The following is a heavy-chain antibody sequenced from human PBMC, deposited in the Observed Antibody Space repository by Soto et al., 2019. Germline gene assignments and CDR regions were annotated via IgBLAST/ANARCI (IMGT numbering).Heavy chain of an antibody. CDR2: IHHSGTI. CDR1: YGSITNSSYY. V-gene: IGHV4-39*02. J-gene: IGHJ4*02. CDR3: VRDLITIYGKGRLYRFGY. Sequence: SETLSLTCTVSYGSITNSSYYWGWIRQPPGKGLEWMGSIHHSGTIYNNPSLKSRVTISVDTSKNQFSLKLSSVTAADTAVYYCVRDLITIYGKGRLYRFGYWGQGTLVTVS. D-gene: IGHD3-9*01.